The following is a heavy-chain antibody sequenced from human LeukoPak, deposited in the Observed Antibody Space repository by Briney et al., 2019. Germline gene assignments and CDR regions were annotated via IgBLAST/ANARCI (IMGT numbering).Heavy chain of an antibody. CDR3: ARSSGSYLYYFDY. V-gene: IGHV1-18*01. CDR2: ISAYNGNT. J-gene: IGHJ4*02. CDR1: GYTFTSYG. D-gene: IGHD1-26*01. Sequence: ASVKVSCKASGYTFTSYGISWVRQAPGQGLEWMGWISAYNGNTNYAQKLQGRVTMTTDTSTSTAYVELRSLRSDDTAVYYCARSSGSYLYYFDYWGQGTLVTVSS.